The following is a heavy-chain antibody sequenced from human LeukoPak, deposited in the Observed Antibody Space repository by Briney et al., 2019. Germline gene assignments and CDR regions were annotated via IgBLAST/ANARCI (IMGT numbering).Heavy chain of an antibody. CDR3: ARDRGSSYFDY. CDR2: ISSSSSTI. Sequence: GGSLRLSCAASGFTFSGYSMNWVRQAPGKGLEWVSYISSSSSTIYYADSVKGRFTISRDNAKNSLYLQMNSLRAEDTAVYYCARDRGSSYFDYWGQGTLVTVSS. CDR1: GFTFSGYS. J-gene: IGHJ4*02. D-gene: IGHD1-26*01. V-gene: IGHV3-48*04.